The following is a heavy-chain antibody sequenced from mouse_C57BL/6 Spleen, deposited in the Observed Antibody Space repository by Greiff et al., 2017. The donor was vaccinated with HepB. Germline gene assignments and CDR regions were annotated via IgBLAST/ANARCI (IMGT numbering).Heavy chain of an antibody. CDR3: AREGRGYFDV. CDR1: GYSITSGYY. V-gene: IGHV3-6*01. Sequence: EVQLQQSGPGLVKPSQSLSLTCSVTGYSITSGYYWNWIRQFPGNQLEWMGYISYDGSNNYNPSLKNRISITRDTSKNQFFLKLNSVTTEDTATYYCAREGRGYFDVWGTGTTVTVSS. J-gene: IGHJ1*03. CDR2: ISYDGSN.